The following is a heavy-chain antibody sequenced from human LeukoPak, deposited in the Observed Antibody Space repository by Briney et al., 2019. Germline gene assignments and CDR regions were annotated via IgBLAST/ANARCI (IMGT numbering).Heavy chain of an antibody. V-gene: IGHV1-18*04. Sequence: ASVTVSCKASGYTFTGYYMHWVRQAPGQGLEWMGWISAYNGNTNYAQKLQARVTMTTDTSTSTAYMELRSLRSDDTAVYYCARERASGAFDIWGRGTMVTVSS. CDR1: GYTFTGYY. CDR3: ARERASGAFDI. J-gene: IGHJ3*02. D-gene: IGHD2-21*01. CDR2: ISAYNGNT.